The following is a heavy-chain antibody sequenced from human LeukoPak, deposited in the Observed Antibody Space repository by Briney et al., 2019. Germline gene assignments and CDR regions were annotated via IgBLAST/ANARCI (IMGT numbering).Heavy chain of an antibody. CDR3: ASGSYPGFAFDI. J-gene: IGHJ3*02. CDR1: GGSVSSGSYF. D-gene: IGHD1-26*01. Sequence: PSETLSLTCTVSGGSVSSGSYFWSWIRQPPGKGLGWIGYIYYSGSTNYNPSLKSRVTISVDTSKNQFSLKLSSVTAADTAVYYCASGSYPGFAFDIWGQGTMVTVSS. V-gene: IGHV4-61*01. CDR2: IYYSGST.